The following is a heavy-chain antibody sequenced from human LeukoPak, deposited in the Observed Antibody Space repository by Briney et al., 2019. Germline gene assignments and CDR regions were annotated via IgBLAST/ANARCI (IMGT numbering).Heavy chain of an antibody. V-gene: IGHV4-59*01. D-gene: IGHD6-19*01. CDR3: AIHGYSSGSLAWFDP. CDR1: GGSISSYY. Sequence: PSETLSLTCTVAGGSISSYYWRWIRQPPGKGLEWIGDIYYSGSTNYNPSLKSRVTISVDTSRNQFSLKLSSVTAADTAVYYCAIHGYSSGSLAWFDPCGQGNQVTVSS. J-gene: IGHJ5*02. CDR2: IYYSGST.